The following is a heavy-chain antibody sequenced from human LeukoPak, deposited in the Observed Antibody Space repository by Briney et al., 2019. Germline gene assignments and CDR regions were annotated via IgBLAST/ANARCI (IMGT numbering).Heavy chain of an antibody. J-gene: IGHJ6*03. Sequence: GGSLRLSCAASGFTFSSFPMRWFRQPPGRGLQWVAGISNDGSNKYYPDSLKGRFTISRDNSKNTLYLQMSSLTTEDTAVYYCARGAGTTVYCIDVWGRGTTVTVSS. V-gene: IGHV3-30*15. CDR2: ISNDGSNK. CDR3: ARGAGTTVYCIDV. CDR1: GFTFSSFP. D-gene: IGHD1-7*01.